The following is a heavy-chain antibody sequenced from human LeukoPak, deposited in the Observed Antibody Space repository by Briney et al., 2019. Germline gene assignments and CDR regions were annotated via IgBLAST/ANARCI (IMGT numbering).Heavy chain of an antibody. Sequence: ASVKVSCKASGYTFTSYAMHWVRQAPGQRLEWMGWINAGNGNTKYSQKFQGRVTITRDTSASTAYMELSSLRSEDTAVYYCARDPRIQLWLPPTSLVSYDSNPRGMDVWGQGTTVTVSS. V-gene: IGHV1-3*01. J-gene: IGHJ6*02. CDR2: INAGNGNT. D-gene: IGHD5-18*01. CDR1: GYTFTSYA. CDR3: ARDPRIQLWLPPTSLVSYDSNPRGMDV.